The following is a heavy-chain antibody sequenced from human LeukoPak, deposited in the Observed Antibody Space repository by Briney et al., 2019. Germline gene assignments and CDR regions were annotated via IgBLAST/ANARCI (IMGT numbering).Heavy chain of an antibody. J-gene: IGHJ4*02. D-gene: IGHD3-3*01. CDR3: ARDRGRFLEWLPTFDY. V-gene: IGHV3-30*04. CDR2: ISYDGSNK. CDR1: GLTFSSYA. Sequence: GGSLRLSCAASGLTFSSYAMHWVRQAPGKGLEWVAVISYDGSNKYYADSVKGRFTISRDNSKNTLYLQMNSLRAEDTAVYYCARDRGRFLEWLPTFDYWGQGTLVTVSS.